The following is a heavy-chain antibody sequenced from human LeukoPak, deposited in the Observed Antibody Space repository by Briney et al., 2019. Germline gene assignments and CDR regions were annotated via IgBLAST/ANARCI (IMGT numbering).Heavy chain of an antibody. CDR3: ARGGFSHYYYYGLDV. Sequence: AGGSLRLSCAASGFTFSSYWMSWVRQAPGKGLEWVANIKQDGSEKYYVDSVKGRFTISRDNAKNSLYLQMNSLRVEDTAVYYCARGGFSHYYYYGLDVWGQGTTVTVSS. J-gene: IGHJ6*02. V-gene: IGHV3-7*01. CDR2: IKQDGSEK. CDR1: GFTFSSYW.